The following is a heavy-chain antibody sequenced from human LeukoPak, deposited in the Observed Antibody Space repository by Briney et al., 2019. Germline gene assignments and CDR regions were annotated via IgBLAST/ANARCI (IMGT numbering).Heavy chain of an antibody. V-gene: IGHV1-69*04. D-gene: IGHD1-26*01. CDR1: GGTFSSYA. CDR2: IIPILGIA. Sequence: GASVKVSCKASGGTFSSYAISWVRQAPGQGLEWMGRIIPILGIAYYARKFQGRVTITADKSTSTAYMELSSLRSEDTAVYYCARDRGGSTDYYYYGMDVWGQGTTVTVSS. CDR3: ARDRGGSTDYYYYGMDV. J-gene: IGHJ6*02.